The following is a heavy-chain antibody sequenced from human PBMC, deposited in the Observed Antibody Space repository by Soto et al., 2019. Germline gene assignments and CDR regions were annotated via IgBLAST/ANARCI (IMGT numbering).Heavy chain of an antibody. CDR2: IYYSGST. D-gene: IGHD1-7*01. V-gene: IGHV4-39*01. CDR3: ASVIQTGTIVIDWFDP. J-gene: IGHJ5*02. CDR1: GGSISSSSYY. Sequence: PSEPLSLTCTVSGGSISSSSYYWGWIRQPPGKGLEWIGSIYYSGSTYYNPSLKSRVTISVDTSKNQFSLKLSSVTAADTAVYYCASVIQTGTIVIDWFDPWGQGTLVTVSS.